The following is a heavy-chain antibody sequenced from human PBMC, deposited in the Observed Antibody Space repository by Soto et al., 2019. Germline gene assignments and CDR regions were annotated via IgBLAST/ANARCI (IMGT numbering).Heavy chain of an antibody. D-gene: IGHD1-26*01. V-gene: IGHV3-64*01. Sequence: EVQLVESGGGLVQPGGSLRLSCAASGFTFSSYAMHWVRQAPGKGLEYVSAISSNGGSTYYANSLKGRFTISRDNSKNTLYLQMGSLRAEDMAVYYCAIEVGGYYFDYWGQGTLVTVSS. CDR2: ISSNGGST. J-gene: IGHJ4*02. CDR3: AIEVGGYYFDY. CDR1: GFTFSSYA.